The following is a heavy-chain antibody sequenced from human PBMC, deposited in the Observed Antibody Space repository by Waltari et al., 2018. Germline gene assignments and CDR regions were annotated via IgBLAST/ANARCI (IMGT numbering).Heavy chain of an antibody. J-gene: IGHJ4*02. Sequence: EVQLLESGGGLVQPGESLRLSCVASGFNFGSYSMSWVRQAPGKGLELGSTIDGPTTNTHYADSVEGRFTISRDNSKNTLYLHMNSLRADDTAIYYCATWMVSHFDYWGQGTLVTASP. V-gene: IGHV3-23*01. CDR1: GFNFGSYS. CDR2: IDGPTTNT. D-gene: IGHD2-8*01. CDR3: ATWMVSHFDY.